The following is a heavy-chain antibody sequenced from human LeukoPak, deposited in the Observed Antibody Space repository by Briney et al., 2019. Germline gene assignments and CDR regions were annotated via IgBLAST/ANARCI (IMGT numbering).Heavy chain of an antibody. V-gene: IGHV3-30*18. D-gene: IGHD3-22*01. CDR3: AKDTLSYYYDSSGYPPYFDY. CDR2: ISYDGSNK. CDR1: GFTFSSYG. J-gene: IGHJ4*02. Sequence: PGGSLRLSCAASGFTFSSYGMHWVRQAPGKGLEWVAVISYDGSNKYYADSVKGRFTISRDNSKNTLYLQMNSLRAEDTAVYYCAKDTLSYYYDSSGYPPYFDYWGQGTLVTVSS.